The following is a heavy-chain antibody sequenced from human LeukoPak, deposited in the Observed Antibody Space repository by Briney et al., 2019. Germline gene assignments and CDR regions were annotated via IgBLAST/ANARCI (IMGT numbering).Heavy chain of an antibody. V-gene: IGHV3-48*01. CDR2: ISSSSSTI. CDR3: ARVHSSGWTSDFDY. Sequence: GGSLRLSCAASGFTFSTYNMNWVRQAPGKGLEWVSYISSSSSTIYYADSVKGRFTISRDNAKNSLYLQMNSLRAEDTAVYYCARVHSSGWTSDFDYWGQGTLVTVSS. CDR1: GFTFSTYN. J-gene: IGHJ4*02. D-gene: IGHD6-19*01.